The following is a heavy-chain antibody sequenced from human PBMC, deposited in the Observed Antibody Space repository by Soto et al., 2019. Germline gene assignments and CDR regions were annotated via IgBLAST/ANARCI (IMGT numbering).Heavy chain of an antibody. CDR1: GFTFSSYW. V-gene: IGHV3-7*04. D-gene: IGHD3-10*01. J-gene: IGHJ4*02. CDR3: ARATGADKEDY. Sequence: EVQLVESGGGLVQPGGSLRLSCAASGFTFSSYWMSWVRQAPGKGLEWVANIKEDGSERYYVYSVKGRFTISRDNAKNSLYLQMNSLRAEDTAVYYWARATGADKEDYWGQGTLVTVSS. CDR2: IKEDGSER.